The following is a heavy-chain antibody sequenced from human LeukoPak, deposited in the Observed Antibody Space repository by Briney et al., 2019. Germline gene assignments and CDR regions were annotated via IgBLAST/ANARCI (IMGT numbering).Heavy chain of an antibody. Sequence: PGRSLRLSCAASGFTFSSYAMHWVRQAPGKGLEWVAVISYDGSNKYYADSVKGRFTISRDNSKNTLYLQMNSLRAEDTAVYYCARDRIAARYFDYWGQGTLVTVSS. CDR2: ISYDGSNK. CDR3: ARDRIAARYFDY. J-gene: IGHJ4*02. D-gene: IGHD6-6*01. CDR1: GFTFSSYA. V-gene: IGHV3-30-3*01.